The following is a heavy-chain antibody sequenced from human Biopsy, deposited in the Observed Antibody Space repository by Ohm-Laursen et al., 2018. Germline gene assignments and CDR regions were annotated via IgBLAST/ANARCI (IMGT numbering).Heavy chain of an antibody. Sequence: TQTLTLTCDFSGFSLSECERGMSVTWIRQAPGKALEWLARIDWDDAKFFSSSLKTRLTISKDDFKGQVVLRMTDMEPVDTGTYYCARLNILVVSAALVYRHRRHLAGMDVWGPGTTVFVSS. CDR1: GFSLSECERGMS. V-gene: IGHV2-70*16. CDR3: ARLNILVVSAALVYRHRRHLAGMDV. J-gene: IGHJ6*02. CDR2: IDWDDAK. D-gene: IGHD2-2*01.